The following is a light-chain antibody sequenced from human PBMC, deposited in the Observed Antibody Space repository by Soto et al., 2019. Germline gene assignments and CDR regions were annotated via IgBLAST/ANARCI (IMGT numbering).Light chain of an antibody. CDR3: QQSYSTPWT. J-gene: IGKJ1*01. CDR2: AAS. V-gene: IGKV1-39*01. Sequence: DIPMTQSPSSLSASVGDRVTITCRASQSISSYLNWYQQKPGKAPKLLIYAASSFQSRVPPRFSGSGSGTDFTLTISSLQPEDFATYYWQQSYSTPWTCGQGTKVEIK. CDR1: QSISSY.